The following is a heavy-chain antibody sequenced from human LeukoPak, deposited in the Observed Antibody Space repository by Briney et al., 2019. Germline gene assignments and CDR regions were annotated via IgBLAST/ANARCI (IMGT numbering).Heavy chain of an antibody. CDR1: GYSISSGYY. V-gene: IGHV4-38-2*02. J-gene: IGHJ3*01. D-gene: IGHD2-15*01. Sequence: SETLSLTCTVSGYSISSGYYWGWIRQPPGKGLEWIGSIYHSGSTYYNPSLKSRVTISVDTSKNQFSLKLSSVTAADTAVYYCARELYCSGGSCYSRDAFDVWGQGTMVTVSS. CDR2: IYHSGST. CDR3: ARELYCSGGSCYSRDAFDV.